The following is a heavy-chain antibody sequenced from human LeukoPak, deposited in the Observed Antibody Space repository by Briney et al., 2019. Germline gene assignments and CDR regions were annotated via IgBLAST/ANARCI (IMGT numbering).Heavy chain of an antibody. D-gene: IGHD4-17*01. CDR3: AREGLYGLDY. V-gene: IGHV3-30*03. Sequence: GGSLRLSCAASGFTFSSYGMLWVRQAPGKGLEWVAVVSYDGSNKYYADSVKGRFTISRDNSKNTLYLQMNSLRAEDTAVYYCAREGLYGLDYWGQGTQVTVSS. J-gene: IGHJ4*02. CDR1: GFTFSSYG. CDR2: VSYDGSNK.